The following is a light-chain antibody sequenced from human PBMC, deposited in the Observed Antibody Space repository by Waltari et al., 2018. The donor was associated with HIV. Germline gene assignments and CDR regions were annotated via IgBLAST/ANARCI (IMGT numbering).Light chain of an antibody. Sequence: QSALTQPPSASGSPGQSVTISCTGTSSDVGGYDFVPWYQQHPGKAPKLMLYEVNKWPSGVPDRFSGSKSGNTASLTVSGLQAEDEADYYCSSYAGSNNWVFGGGTKLTVL. CDR2: EVN. CDR3: SSYAGSNNWV. V-gene: IGLV2-8*01. J-gene: IGLJ3*02. CDR1: SSDVGGYDF.